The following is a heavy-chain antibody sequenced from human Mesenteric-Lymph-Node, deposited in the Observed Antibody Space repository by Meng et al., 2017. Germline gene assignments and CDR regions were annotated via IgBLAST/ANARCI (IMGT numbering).Heavy chain of an antibody. CDR1: GRSITSNNW. J-gene: IGHJ4*02. CDR3: ARASYSWNLGDF. D-gene: IGHD1-20*01. Sequence: QAQLQESGPGLVKPSETLSLICTVSGRSITSNNWCTWVRQPPGKGLEWFGEISQRGSTNYNPSLKSRVTISLDKSKNQFFLTLNSVTAADTAVYYCARASYSWNLGDFWGQGTLVTVSS. CDR2: ISQRGST. V-gene: IGHV4-4*02.